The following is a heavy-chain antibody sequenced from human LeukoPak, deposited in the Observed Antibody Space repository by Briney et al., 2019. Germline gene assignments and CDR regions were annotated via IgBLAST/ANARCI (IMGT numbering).Heavy chain of an antibody. Sequence: SETLSLTCALSVGSFSVYYWSWIRQTPGEGVEWVGEINDSGRTKYNTSLTRRVNSSAATSKNKISLKLSSVTAEDPAVLCVTGGPGYSSGWFDPWGQGTLVTVSS. CDR3: TGGPGYSSGWFDP. V-gene: IGHV4-34*03. D-gene: IGHD6-25*01. CDR1: VGSFSVYY. J-gene: IGHJ5*02. CDR2: INDSGRT.